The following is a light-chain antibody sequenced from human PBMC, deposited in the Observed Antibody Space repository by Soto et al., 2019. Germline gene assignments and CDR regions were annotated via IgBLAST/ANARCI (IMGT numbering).Light chain of an antibody. CDR2: AAS. CDR3: QQPYATPPT. Sequence: DIQMTQSPSSLSASVGDRVILTCRASQTIRTSLNWYQQKPGKAPKLLIYAASTLHSGVPSRFSGSGCGTDFTLSISNLQPEDFATYFCQQPYATPPTFGQGTKVEI. CDR1: QTIRTS. J-gene: IGKJ1*01. V-gene: IGKV1-39*01.